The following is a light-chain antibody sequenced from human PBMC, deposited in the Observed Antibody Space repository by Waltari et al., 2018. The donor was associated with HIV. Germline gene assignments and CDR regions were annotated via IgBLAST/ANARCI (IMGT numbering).Light chain of an antibody. V-gene: IGLV1-44*01. CDR3: ATWDDSLNAWV. CDR1: SSNIGSNS. Sequence: SVLTQPPSASGTPGQRVTISCSGSSSNIGSNSVDWYQQLPGTAPKLLIHTTIQRPSGGPDRFACSKSGTSASLAISGLQSEDEADYYCATWDDSLNAWVFGGGTKLTAL. CDR2: TTI. J-gene: IGLJ3*02.